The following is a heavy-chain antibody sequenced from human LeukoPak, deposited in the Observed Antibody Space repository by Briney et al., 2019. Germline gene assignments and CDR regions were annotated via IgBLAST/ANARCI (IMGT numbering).Heavy chain of an antibody. CDR1: GYTFTSYY. CDR3: ARDANKWSFDY. CDR2: INPSGGST. V-gene: IGHV1-46*01. J-gene: IGHJ4*02. D-gene: IGHD2-15*01. Sequence: ASVKVSCKASGYTFTSYYMHCVRQAPGQGLEWMGIINPSGGSTSYAQKFQGRVTMTRDTSTSTVYMELGSLRSEDTAVYYCARDANKWSFDYWGQGTLVTVSS.